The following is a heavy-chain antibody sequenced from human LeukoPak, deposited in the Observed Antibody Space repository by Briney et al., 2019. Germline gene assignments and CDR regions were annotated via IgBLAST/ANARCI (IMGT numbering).Heavy chain of an antibody. Sequence: SETLSLTCTVSGGSISSGGYYWSWIRQHPGKGLEWIGYIYYSGGTYYNPSLKSRVTISVDTSKNQFSLKLSSVTAADTAVYYCARVVVTYFDYWGQGTLVTVSS. D-gene: IGHD2-21*02. CDR3: ARVVVTYFDY. CDR2: IYYSGGT. V-gene: IGHV4-31*03. CDR1: GGSISSGGYY. J-gene: IGHJ4*02.